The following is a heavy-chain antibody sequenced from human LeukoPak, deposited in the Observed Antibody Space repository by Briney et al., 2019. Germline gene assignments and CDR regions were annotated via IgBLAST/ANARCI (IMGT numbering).Heavy chain of an antibody. D-gene: IGHD3-10*01. CDR2: ISYDGSNK. J-gene: IGHJ4*02. CDR3: AKDRSWFGELLSLDY. CDR1: GFTFSSYG. V-gene: IGHV3-30*18. Sequence: GGSLRLSCAASGFTFSSYGMHWVRQAPGKGLEWVAVISYDGSNKYYADSVKGRFTISRDNSKNTLYLQMNSLRAEDTAVYYCAKDRSWFGELLSLDYWGQGTLVTVSS.